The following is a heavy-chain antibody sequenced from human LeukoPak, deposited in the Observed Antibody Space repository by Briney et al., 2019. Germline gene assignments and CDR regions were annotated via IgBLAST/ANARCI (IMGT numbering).Heavy chain of an antibody. V-gene: IGHV1-8*03. J-gene: IGHJ4*02. CDR2: MNPNSGNT. D-gene: IGHD1-20*01. Sequence: ASVKVSCKASGYTFTSYGISWVRQATGQGLEWMGWMNPNSGNTGYAQKFQGRVTITRNTSISTACMELSSLRSEDTAVYYCARGSLYNWNYLDYWGQGTLVTVSS. CDR1: GYTFTSYG. CDR3: ARGSLYNWNYLDY.